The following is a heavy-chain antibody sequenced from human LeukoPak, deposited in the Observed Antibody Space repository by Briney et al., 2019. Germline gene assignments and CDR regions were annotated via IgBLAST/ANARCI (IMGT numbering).Heavy chain of an antibody. J-gene: IGHJ5*02. CDR2: ISYDGSKK. Sequence: GSLRLSCAASGFTFSSYAMHWVRQAPGKGLEWVAVISYDGSKKYYADSVKGRFTISRDNAKNTLNLQMNSLRAEDTAVYYCARDLGQYYDTSDNWFDPWGQGTLVTVSS. CDR1: GFTFSSYA. V-gene: IGHV3-30*04. CDR3: ARDLGQYYDTSDNWFDP. D-gene: IGHD3-22*01.